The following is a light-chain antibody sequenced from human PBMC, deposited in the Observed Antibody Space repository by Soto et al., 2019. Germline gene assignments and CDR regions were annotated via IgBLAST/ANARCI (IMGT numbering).Light chain of an antibody. CDR3: QQRSNWPPEIT. V-gene: IGKV3-11*01. CDR1: QSISIY. J-gene: IGKJ5*01. Sequence: IVLTQSPATLSLSPGERATLYCRTGQSISIYLAWYQQKPGQAPRLLIYDASNRATGIPARFSGSGSGTDFTLTISSLEPEDFAVYYCQQRSNWPPEITFGQGTRLEIK. CDR2: DAS.